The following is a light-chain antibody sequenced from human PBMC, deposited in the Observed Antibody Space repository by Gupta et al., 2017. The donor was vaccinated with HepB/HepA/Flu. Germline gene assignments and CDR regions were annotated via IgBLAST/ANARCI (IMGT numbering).Light chain of an antibody. V-gene: IGLV2-14*03. Sequence: ALTQPASLPDSPGQSVTISSTGTNSDVGDYDYVSWYQQHPGKAPTLMIFDVSNRPSGFAHRFSGSKSGNTASLTIARIQADDEADYFCSSYTSSSNHVVFGGGTKLTVL. CDR2: DVS. CDR1: NSDVGDYDY. CDR3: SSYTSSSNHVV. J-gene: IGLJ2*01.